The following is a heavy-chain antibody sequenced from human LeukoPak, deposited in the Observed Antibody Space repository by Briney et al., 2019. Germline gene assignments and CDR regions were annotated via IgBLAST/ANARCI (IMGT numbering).Heavy chain of an antibody. Sequence: PSETLSLTCAVSGGSISRSNWWSWVRQPPGKGLEWIGEIYHSGSTNYNPSLKSRVTVSVDKSKNQFPLKLSSVTAADTAVYYCAREDYDDSGAWYFDLWGRGTLVTVSS. J-gene: IGHJ2*01. D-gene: IGHD3-3*01. CDR2: IYHSGST. V-gene: IGHV4-4*02. CDR3: AREDYDDSGAWYFDL. CDR1: GGSISRSNW.